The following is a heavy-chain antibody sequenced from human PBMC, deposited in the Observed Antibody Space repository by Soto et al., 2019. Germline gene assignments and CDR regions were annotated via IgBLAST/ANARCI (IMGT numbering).Heavy chain of an antibody. CDR1: GGSISSGDYY. V-gene: IGHV4-30-4*01. D-gene: IGHD4-17*01. Sequence: QVQLQESGPGLVKPSQTLSLTCTVSGGSISSGDYYWSWIRQPPGKGLEWIGYIYYSGSTYYNPSLQSRVTISVDTAKNQFSLKLSSVTAADTAVYYCASLYGDSPVDYYYYGMDVWGQGTTVTVSS. J-gene: IGHJ6*02. CDR3: ASLYGDSPVDYYYYGMDV. CDR2: IYYSGST.